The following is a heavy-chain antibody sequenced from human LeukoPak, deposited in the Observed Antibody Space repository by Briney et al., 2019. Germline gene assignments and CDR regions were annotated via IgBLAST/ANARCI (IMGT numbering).Heavy chain of an antibody. CDR1: GYSFTSYD. CDR3: TRGGEILTHYKHIDY. CDR2: MNPNTGDT. D-gene: IGHD3-9*01. V-gene: IGHV1-8*01. J-gene: IGHJ4*02. Sequence: ASVKVSCKASGYSFTSYDINWVRQATGQGLEWMGYMNPNTGDTGVTQKFQGRVTMTRDPSINTAYMKLTSLRSEDTAVYFCTRGGEILTHYKHIDYWGQGTLVTVSS.